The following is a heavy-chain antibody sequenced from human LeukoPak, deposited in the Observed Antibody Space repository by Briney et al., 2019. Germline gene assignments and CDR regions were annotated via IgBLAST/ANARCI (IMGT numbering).Heavy chain of an antibody. J-gene: IGHJ4*02. D-gene: IGHD3-9*01. CDR1: GGSITGYY. V-gene: IGHV4-34*01. Sequence: SETLSLTCAVYGGSITGYYWSWLRQTPGRGLEWVGEIHYTGATSYNPSLKSRATISTDTSKNQFSLRLSSVTAADTAVCYCARGNILTGYSFDFWGQGALVTVSS. CDR2: IHYTGAT. CDR3: ARGNILTGYSFDF.